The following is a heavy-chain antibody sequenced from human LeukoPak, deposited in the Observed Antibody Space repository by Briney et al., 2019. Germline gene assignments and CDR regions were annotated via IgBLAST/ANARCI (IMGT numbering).Heavy chain of an antibody. CDR2: IYSGDSDT. CDR3: VRGPTSDAFDV. J-gene: IGHJ3*01. Sequence: GESLKISCKGSGYNFPIFWIGWVRQLPGKGLEWMGIIYSGDSDTRYSPSFQGQVTISADKSISTAYLHWSSLRASDTAMYYCVRGPTSDAFDVWGQGTMVTISS. CDR1: GYNFPIFW. V-gene: IGHV5-51*01.